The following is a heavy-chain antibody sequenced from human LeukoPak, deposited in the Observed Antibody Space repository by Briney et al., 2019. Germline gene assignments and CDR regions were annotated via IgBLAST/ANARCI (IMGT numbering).Heavy chain of an antibody. D-gene: IGHD1-26*01. V-gene: IGHV3-64*01. CDR3: ARVQGPTVLFDY. CDR1: GFTFSSYA. J-gene: IGHJ4*02. Sequence: GGSLRLSCAASGFTFSSYAMYWVRQAPGKGLEYVSAISSNGDNTHYANSVKGRFTISRDNSKNTLYLQMGSLRAEDMAVYYCARVQGPTVLFDYWGQGTLVTVSS. CDR2: ISSNGDNT.